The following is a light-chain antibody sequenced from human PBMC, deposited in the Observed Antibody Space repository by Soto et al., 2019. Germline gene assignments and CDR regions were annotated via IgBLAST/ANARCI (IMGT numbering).Light chain of an antibody. V-gene: IGKV3D-15*01. CDR3: QQYNKWPPFT. Sequence: EIVMTQSPATVSVSPGERATLSCRASQSVSSNLAWYQHKPGQAPRLLIYGASTRATGIPARFSGSGSGTEFTLTISSLQSEDFAVYYCQQYNKWPPFTFGPGTKVDI. CDR2: GAS. J-gene: IGKJ3*01. CDR1: QSVSSN.